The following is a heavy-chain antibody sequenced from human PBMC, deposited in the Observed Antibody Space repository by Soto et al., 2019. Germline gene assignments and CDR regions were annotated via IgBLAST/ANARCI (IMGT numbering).Heavy chain of an antibody. CDR1: RGSINSGDYF. CDR2: IYYDGTT. Sequence: KPSETLSLTCSVSRGSINSGDYFWSWIRQPPGKGLEWIAYIYYDGTTYYNPSLQSRGTISVDTSKNHFSLKVNSVTAADTAVYFCGRAGRRDGNSSPGRFDTWGQGILVTVSS. J-gene: IGHJ5*02. CDR3: GRAGRRDGNSSPGRFDT. V-gene: IGHV4-30-4*01. D-gene: IGHD2-15*01.